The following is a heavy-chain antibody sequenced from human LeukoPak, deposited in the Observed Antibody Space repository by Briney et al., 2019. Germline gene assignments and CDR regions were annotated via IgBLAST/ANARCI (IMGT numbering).Heavy chain of an antibody. D-gene: IGHD4-17*01. CDR2: LSGSGDNT. Sequence: RGGSLRLSCAASGFTFGSYAMSWVRQAPGRGLEWVSSLSGSGDNTYYADSVKGRFTISRDNSKNTLYLQMNSLRVEDTAVYYCAKDLTVTTRGDALDIWGQGTMVTVSS. CDR3: AKDLTVTTRGDALDI. CDR1: GFTFGSYA. J-gene: IGHJ3*02. V-gene: IGHV3-23*01.